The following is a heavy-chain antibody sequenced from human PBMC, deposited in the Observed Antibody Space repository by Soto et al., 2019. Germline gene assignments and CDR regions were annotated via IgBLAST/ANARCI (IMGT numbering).Heavy chain of an antibody. V-gene: IGHV4-34*01. CDR1: GGSFSGYY. J-gene: IGHJ4*02. CDR2: SNHVGNT. Sequence: QVQLQQWGAGLLKPSETLSLTCAVYGGSFSGYYWSWIRQPPGKGLEWIGESNHVGNTNYNPSLQGRVTMSVDPSKNQFSLRLSSVTAADTAVYYCARVLIAGVTTDWGQGTLVLVSS. CDR3: ARVLIAGVTTD. D-gene: IGHD5-18*01.